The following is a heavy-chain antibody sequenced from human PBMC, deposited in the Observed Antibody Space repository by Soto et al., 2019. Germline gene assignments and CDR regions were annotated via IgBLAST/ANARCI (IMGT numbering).Heavy chain of an antibody. J-gene: IGHJ4*02. D-gene: IGHD3-16*02. CDR1: GGSISSSSYY. CDR2: IYYSGST. CDR3: ASWDDYIWGSYRYSPLPLDY. Sequence: PSETLSLTCTVSGGSISSSSYYWGWIRQPPGKGLEWIGSIYYSGSTYYNPSLKSRVTISVDTSKNQFSLKLSSVTAADTAVYYCASWDDYIWGSYRYSPLPLDYWGQGTLVTVSS. V-gene: IGHV4-39*01.